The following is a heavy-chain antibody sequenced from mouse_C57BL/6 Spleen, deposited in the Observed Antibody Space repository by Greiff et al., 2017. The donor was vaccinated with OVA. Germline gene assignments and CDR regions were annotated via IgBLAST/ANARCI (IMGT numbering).Heavy chain of an antibody. CDR1: GYTFTNYW. D-gene: IGHD5-5*01. Sequence: VQLKESGAELVRPGTSVKMSCKASGYTFTNYWIGWAKQRPGHGLEWIGDIYPGGGYTNYNEKFKGKATLTADKSSSTAYMQFSSLTSEDSAIDYCARLGGLLTGGDAMDYWGQGTSVTVSS. V-gene: IGHV1-63*01. J-gene: IGHJ4*01. CDR3: ARLGGLLTGGDAMDY. CDR2: IYPGGGYT.